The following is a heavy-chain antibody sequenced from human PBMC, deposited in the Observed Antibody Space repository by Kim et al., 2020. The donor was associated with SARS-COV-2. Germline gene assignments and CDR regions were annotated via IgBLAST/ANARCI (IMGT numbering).Heavy chain of an antibody. CDR3: TTARYDYSDSNDF. V-gene: IGHV3-15*01. J-gene: IGHJ4*02. D-gene: IGHD4-17*01. Sequence: AAHVKGRFTSSRDDSKNTLHLQMNSLKTEDTAVYYCTTARYDYSDSNDFWGQGTLVTVSS.